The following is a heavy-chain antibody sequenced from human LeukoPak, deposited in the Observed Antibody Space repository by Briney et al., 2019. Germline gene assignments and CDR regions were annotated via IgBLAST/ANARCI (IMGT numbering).Heavy chain of an antibody. D-gene: IGHD3-10*01. Sequence: PGGSLRLSCAASGFTFSSYSMNWVRQAPGKGLEWVSYISSSSTIYYADSVKGRFTISRDNAKNSLYLQMNSLRAEDTAVYYCARGPRGSYFDYWGQGTLVTVSS. CDR3: ARGPRGSYFDY. CDR1: GFTFSSYS. V-gene: IGHV3-48*01. CDR2: ISSSSTI. J-gene: IGHJ4*02.